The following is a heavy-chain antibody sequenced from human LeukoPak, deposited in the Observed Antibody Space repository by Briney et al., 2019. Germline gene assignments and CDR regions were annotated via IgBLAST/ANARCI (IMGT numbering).Heavy chain of an antibody. CDR3: ARAGYSSGWYGYYFDY. Sequence: SETLSLTCTVSGYSIISDYFWGWIRQPPGKGLEWIGTIYHSGSTYYSPSLKSRVTVSVDTSKNQFSLKLSSVTAADTAVYYCARAGYSSGWYGYYFDYWGQGTLVTVSS. CDR1: GYSIISDYF. J-gene: IGHJ4*02. V-gene: IGHV4-38-2*02. CDR2: IYHSGST. D-gene: IGHD6-19*01.